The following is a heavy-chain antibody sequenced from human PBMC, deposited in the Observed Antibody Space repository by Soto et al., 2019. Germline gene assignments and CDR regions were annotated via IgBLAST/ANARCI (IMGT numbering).Heavy chain of an antibody. D-gene: IGHD3-10*01. CDR1: GFTFNDFE. Sequence: EVQLLESGGGLVQPGGSLRLSCGVSGFTFNDFEMNWVRQAPGKGLEWLAYIDGSGTTKKYADSERGRFTISRDNPNNSLFLPMSSLSAADTAIYYCARGFGRFNYWGQGTLVSVSS. J-gene: IGHJ4*02. CDR3: ARGFGRFNY. V-gene: IGHV3-48*03. CDR2: IDGSGTTK.